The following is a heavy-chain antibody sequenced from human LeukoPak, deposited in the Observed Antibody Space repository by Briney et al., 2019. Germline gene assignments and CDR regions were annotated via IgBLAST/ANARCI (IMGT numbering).Heavy chain of an antibody. CDR2: ISAYNGNT. D-gene: IGHD3-22*01. CDR1: GYTFTSYG. Sequence: ASVKVSCKASGYTFTSYGISWVRQAPGQGLEWMGWISAYNGNTNYAQKLQGRVTMTTDTSTSTAYMELRSLRSDDTAVYYCAREGPDYYDSSGYPVDYWGQGTLVTVSS. J-gene: IGHJ4*02. V-gene: IGHV1-18*01. CDR3: AREGPDYYDSSGYPVDY.